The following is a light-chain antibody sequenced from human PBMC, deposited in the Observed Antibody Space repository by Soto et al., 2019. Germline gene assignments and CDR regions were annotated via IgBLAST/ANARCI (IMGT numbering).Light chain of an antibody. J-gene: IGKJ4*02. CDR3: QRYYNWPLP. V-gene: IGKV3-15*01. CDR2: DTP. CDR1: QGIGST. Sequence: EIIMTQSPATLSVSPGEGATLSCRASQGIGSTLAWYQHKPGQPPRLLIYDTPTRATGVPARFSGSRYGTEVTLTINSRQSKVFAVYFCQRYYNWPLPVAGGTKVDIK.